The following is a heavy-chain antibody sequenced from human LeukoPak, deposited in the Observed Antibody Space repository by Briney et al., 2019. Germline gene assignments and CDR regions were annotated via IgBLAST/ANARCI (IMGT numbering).Heavy chain of an antibody. V-gene: IGHV4-59*01. CDR2: IHYTGST. CDR1: GGSINSYY. J-gene: IGHJ5*02. CDR3: ARGRYSAGDNWFDP. Sequence: KPSETLSLTCTVSGGSINSYYWSWIRQSPGKGLEWIGYIHYTGSTNYNPSLKSRVTMLIDTSKNQFSLKLSSVTAADTAVYYCARGRYSAGDNWFDPWGQGTLVTVSS. D-gene: IGHD3-9*01.